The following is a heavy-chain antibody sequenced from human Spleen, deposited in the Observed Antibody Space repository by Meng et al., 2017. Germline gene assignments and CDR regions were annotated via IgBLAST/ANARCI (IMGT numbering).Heavy chain of an antibody. D-gene: IGHD4-17*01. Sequence: GESLKISCAASGFTFSDYYMSWIRQAPGKGLEWVSYISSSGSTIYYADSVKGRFTISRDNAKNTLYLQMNSLRAEDTAVYYCATSYDYGAKYYYGMDVWGQGTTVTVSS. CDR1: GFTFSDYY. CDR3: ATSYDYGAKYYYGMDV. CDR2: ISSSGSTI. J-gene: IGHJ6*02. V-gene: IGHV3-11*04.